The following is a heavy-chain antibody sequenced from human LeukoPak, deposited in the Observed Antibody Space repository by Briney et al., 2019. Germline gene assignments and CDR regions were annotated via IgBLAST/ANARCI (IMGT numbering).Heavy chain of an antibody. CDR2: IGSSGTTL. Sequence: GGSLRLSCAVSGFPFSVYEMNWVRQAPGKGLEWVSNIGSSGTTLYYADSVRGRFSISRDNAKTSLYLQMNSLRVEDTAVYYCALLAVASDFDYWGQGALVTVSS. CDR3: ALLAVASDFDY. V-gene: IGHV3-48*03. J-gene: IGHJ4*02. D-gene: IGHD6-19*01. CDR1: GFPFSVYE.